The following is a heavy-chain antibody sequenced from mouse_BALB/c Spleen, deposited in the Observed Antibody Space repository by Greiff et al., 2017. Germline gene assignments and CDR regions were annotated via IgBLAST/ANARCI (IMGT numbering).Heavy chain of an antibody. CDR1: GYTFTSYY. V-gene: IGHV1S81*02. CDR2: INPSNGGT. D-gene: IGHD2-4*01. Sequence: QVQLQQSGAELVKPGASVKLSCKASGYTFTSYYMYWVKQRPGQGLEWIGEINPSNGGTNFNEKFKSKATLTVDKSSSTAYMQLSSLTSEDSAVYYCTRTYDYGDYYAMDYWGQGTSVTVSS. J-gene: IGHJ4*01. CDR3: TRTYDYGDYYAMDY.